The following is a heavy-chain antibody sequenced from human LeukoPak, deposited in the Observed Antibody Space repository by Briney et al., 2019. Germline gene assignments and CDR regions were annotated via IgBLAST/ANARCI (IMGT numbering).Heavy chain of an antibody. CDR2: ISSSGSTI. Sequence: GGSLRLSCAASGFTVSSNYMSWVRQAPGKGLEWVSYISSSGSTIYYADSVKGRFTISRDNAKNSLYLQMNSLRAEDTAVYYCARDIVGALDYWGQGTLVTVSS. J-gene: IGHJ4*02. V-gene: IGHV3-11*04. CDR3: ARDIVGALDY. CDR1: GFTVSSNY. D-gene: IGHD1-26*01.